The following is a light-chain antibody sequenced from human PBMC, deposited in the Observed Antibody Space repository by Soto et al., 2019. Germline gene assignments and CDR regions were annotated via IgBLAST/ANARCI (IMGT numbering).Light chain of an antibody. CDR3: QQYSNWPLWT. CDR1: QSVSSK. V-gene: IGKV3-15*01. J-gene: IGKJ1*01. CDR2: GAS. Sequence: EIVMTQSPATLSVSPGERATLSCRASQSVSSKLAWYQQKPGQAPRLLIYGASTRATGIPVRFSGSGSGEDFTLNISSLQSEYFAVYYCQQYSNWPLWTFGQGTKVEIK.